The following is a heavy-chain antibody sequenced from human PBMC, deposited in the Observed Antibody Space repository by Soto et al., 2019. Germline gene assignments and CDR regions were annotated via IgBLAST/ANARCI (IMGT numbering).Heavy chain of an antibody. CDR2: ISAYNGNT. D-gene: IGHD3-10*01. Sequence: ASVKVSCKASGYTFTSYGISWVRQAPGQGLEWMGWISAYNGNTNYAQKLQGRVTMTTDTSTSTAYMELRSLRSDDTAVYYCGRDFGYGSGRPTLDYWGQGTLVTVSS. V-gene: IGHV1-18*01. J-gene: IGHJ4*01. CDR3: GRDFGYGSGRPTLDY. CDR1: GYTFTSYG.